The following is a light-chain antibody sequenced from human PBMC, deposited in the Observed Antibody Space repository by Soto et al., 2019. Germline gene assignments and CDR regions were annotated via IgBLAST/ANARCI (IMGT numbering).Light chain of an antibody. Sequence: EIVLTQSPGTLSLSPGERATLSCRASQSVSSSYLAWYQQKLGQAPRLLLYGASSRAAGIPDSFSGSGSGTDFNLTISRLEPEYFAVYYCQQYCSSPPWTFGQGTKVEIK. V-gene: IGKV3-20*01. CDR2: GAS. CDR1: QSVSSSY. CDR3: QQYCSSPPWT. J-gene: IGKJ1*01.